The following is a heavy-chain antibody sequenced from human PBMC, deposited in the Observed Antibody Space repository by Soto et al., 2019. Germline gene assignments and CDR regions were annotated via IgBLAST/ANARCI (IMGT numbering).Heavy chain of an antibody. D-gene: IGHD2-2*01. Sequence: PGVPKRLSWAAAGGNCISYCRRCVIKAPGKGLEWVAVISYDGSNKYYADSVKGRFTISRDNSKNTLYLQMNSLRAEDTAVYYCARDGTDCSSTSCRPTLYYYYGMDVWGQGTTVTVSS. J-gene: IGHJ6*02. V-gene: IGHV3-30-3*01. CDR1: GGNCISYC. CDR3: ARDGTDCSSTSCRPTLYYYYGMDV. CDR2: ISYDGSNK.